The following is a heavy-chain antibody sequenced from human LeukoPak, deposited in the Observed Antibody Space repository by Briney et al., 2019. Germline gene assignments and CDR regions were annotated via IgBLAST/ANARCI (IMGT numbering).Heavy chain of an antibody. J-gene: IGHJ4*02. Sequence: SETLSLTCAVYGGSLRGYYWGWIRRPPGKGRGGFGEMDHSGSTNYSPSLKSRVTISVDTSKNQFSLKLSSVTAADTAVYYCARTVPRRATVAPAHLDCWGQGIQVTVSS. CDR2: MDHSGST. V-gene: IGHV4-34*01. CDR3: ARTVPRRATVAPAHLDC. CDR1: GGSLRGYY. D-gene: IGHD4-11*01.